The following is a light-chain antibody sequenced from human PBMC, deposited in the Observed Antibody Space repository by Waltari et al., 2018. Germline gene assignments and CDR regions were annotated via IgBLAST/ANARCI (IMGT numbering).Light chain of an antibody. CDR1: SGHSSYG. V-gene: IGLV4-69*01. CDR2: VNSDGSH. CDR3: QTWGTGIRV. Sequence: QLVLTQSPSASASLGASVKLTCTLSSGHSSYGIAWHQQQPEKGPRYLMKVNSDGSHTKGDGIPDRVSGSSSGAERYLSISSLQSEDEADYYCQTWGTGIRVFGGGTKLTVL. J-gene: IGLJ3*02.